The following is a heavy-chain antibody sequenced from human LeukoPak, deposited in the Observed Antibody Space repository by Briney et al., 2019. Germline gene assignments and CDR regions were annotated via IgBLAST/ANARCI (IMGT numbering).Heavy chain of an antibody. CDR3: ARRNSGNFPFDY. Sequence: GESLKIPCKGTGHTFTNTWIAWVRQMPGKGLEWMGIIYPGDSDTIYSPSFQGQVTISVDKSISTAYLQWSSLKASDTAMYYCARRNSGNFPFDYWGQGTLVTVSS. J-gene: IGHJ4*02. CDR1: GHTFTNTW. D-gene: IGHD6-19*01. CDR2: IYPGDSDT. V-gene: IGHV5-51*01.